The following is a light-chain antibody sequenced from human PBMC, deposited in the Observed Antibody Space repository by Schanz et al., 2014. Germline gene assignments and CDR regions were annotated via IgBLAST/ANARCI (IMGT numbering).Light chain of an antibody. J-gene: IGKJ1*01. CDR1: QRINSS. CDR3: QQAYTFPWT. Sequence: DIQMTQSPSSLSASVGDRVTITCRASQRINSSFNWYQQKAGKAPNLLIYPACGLQSGVPSRFSGSESGTDFTLTINSLQPEDFATYYCQQAYTFPWTFGQGTKVEIK. CDR2: PAC. V-gene: IGKV1-39*01.